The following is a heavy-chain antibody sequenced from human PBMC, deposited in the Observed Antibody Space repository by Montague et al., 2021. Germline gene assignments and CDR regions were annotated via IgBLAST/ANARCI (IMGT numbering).Heavy chain of an antibody. CDR2: LDYSGTT. Sequence: SETLSLTCSVSGDSISSKGNFWGWIRQPPGKGLEWIGVLDYSGTTYYSPSLRSRVTISVDTSKSQFSLKVTAVTAADTAVYYCARHRSRHHSMAFVASDHYFYMDVWGTGTTAAVS. V-gene: IGHV4-39*01. CDR1: GDSISSKGNF. CDR3: ARHRSRHHSMAFVASDHYFYMDV. D-gene: IGHD2/OR15-2a*01. J-gene: IGHJ6*03.